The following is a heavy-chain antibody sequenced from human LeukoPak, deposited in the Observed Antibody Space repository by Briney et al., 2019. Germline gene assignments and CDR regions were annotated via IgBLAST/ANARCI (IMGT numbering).Heavy chain of an antibody. CDR3: AKDHRIAVAGPFKTRAEYFQH. CDR1: GFTFSSYA. Sequence: GGSLRLSCAASGFTFSSYAMSWVRQAPGKGLERVSAISGSGGSTYYADSVKGRFTISRDNSKNTLYLQMNSLRAEDTAVYYCAKDHRIAVAGPFKTRAEYFQHWGQGTLVTVSS. V-gene: IGHV3-23*01. J-gene: IGHJ1*01. D-gene: IGHD6-19*01. CDR2: ISGSGGST.